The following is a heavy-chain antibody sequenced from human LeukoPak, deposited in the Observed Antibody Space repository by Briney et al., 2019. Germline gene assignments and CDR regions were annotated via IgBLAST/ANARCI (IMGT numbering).Heavy chain of an antibody. V-gene: IGHV3-30*02. CDR2: IRYDGSNK. J-gene: IGHJ6*02. CDR1: GFTFSSYG. D-gene: IGHD2-15*01. Sequence: GGSLRLSCAASGFTFSSYGMHWVRQAPGKGLEWVAFIRYDGSNKYYADSVKGRFTISRDNSKNTLYLQMNSLRAEDTAVYYCAKDAVVVVAAYEDGMDVWGQGTTVTVSS. CDR3: AKDAVVVVAAYEDGMDV.